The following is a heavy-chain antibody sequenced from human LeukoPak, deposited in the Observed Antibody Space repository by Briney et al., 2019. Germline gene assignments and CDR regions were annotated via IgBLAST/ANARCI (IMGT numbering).Heavy chain of an antibody. J-gene: IGHJ4*02. CDR2: IWYDGSNK. Sequence: GGSLRLSCAASGFTFSSYGMHWVPQAPGKGLEWVAVIWYDGSNKYYADSVKGRFTISRDNSKNTLYLQMNSLRAEDTAVYYCAKDVVEMATIGPPGYWGQGTLVTVSS. V-gene: IGHV3-33*06. CDR3: AKDVVEMATIGPPGY. D-gene: IGHD5-24*01. CDR1: GFTFSSYG.